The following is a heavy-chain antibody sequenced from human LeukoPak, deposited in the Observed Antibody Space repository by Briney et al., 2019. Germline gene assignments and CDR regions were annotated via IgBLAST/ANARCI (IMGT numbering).Heavy chain of an antibody. V-gene: IGHV3-7*02. J-gene: IGHJ1*01. CDR2: IKEDGSEM. CDR1: GFSFSNYW. D-gene: IGHD3-22*01. Sequence: GGSLRLSCAASGFSFSNYWMSWVRQAPGKGLEWVANIKEDGSEMSSVDSVKGRFTISRDNSKNTLYLQMNSLRAEDTAVYYCARGTLFSLGYYDSSGAANEYFQHWGQGTLVTVSS. CDR3: ARGTLFSLGYYDSSGAANEYFQH.